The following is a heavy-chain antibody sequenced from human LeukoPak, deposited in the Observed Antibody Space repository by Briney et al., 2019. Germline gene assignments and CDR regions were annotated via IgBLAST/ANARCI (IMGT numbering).Heavy chain of an antibody. V-gene: IGHV1-18*01. J-gene: IGHJ4*02. CDR2: ISAYNGNT. D-gene: IGHD6-13*01. Sequence: GASVKVSCKASGYTFTSYGISWVRQAPGQGLEWMGWISAYNGNTNYAQKLQGRVTMTTDTSTSTAYMELRSLRSDDTAVYYCARVQHIAAAGGRYFDYWGQGTLVTVSS. CDR1: GYTFTSYG. CDR3: ARVQHIAAAGGRYFDY.